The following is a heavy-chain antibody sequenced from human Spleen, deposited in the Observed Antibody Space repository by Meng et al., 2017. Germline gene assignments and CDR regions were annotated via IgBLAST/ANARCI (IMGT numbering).Heavy chain of an antibody. V-gene: IGHV3-23*01. CDR2: MSGSVDIT. CDR1: GFTLSTYA. Sequence: GESLKISCAASGFTLSTYAMSWVRQAPGKGLEWVSGMSGSVDITYHADSVKGRFTIYRDNSKNTLYLQMNSLRAEDTAVYYCAKVRSGSSWPYDAFDIWGQGTMVTVSS. CDR3: AKVRSGSSWPYDAFDI. J-gene: IGHJ3*02. D-gene: IGHD6-13*01.